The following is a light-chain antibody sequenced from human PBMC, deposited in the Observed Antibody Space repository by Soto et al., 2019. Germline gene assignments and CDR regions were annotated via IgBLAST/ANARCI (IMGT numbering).Light chain of an antibody. CDR3: QSFDYSVSDNFV. J-gene: IGLJ1*01. CDR1: RSNIGAGYD. CDR2: GNN. Sequence: QAVVTQPPSVSGAPGQRVTISCSGSRSNIGAGYDVHWYQQLPGTAPKLLIFGNNNRPSGVPDRFSASISGTSASLAITGLQVEDEADYFCQSFDYSVSDNFVFGPGTKVTVL. V-gene: IGLV1-40*01.